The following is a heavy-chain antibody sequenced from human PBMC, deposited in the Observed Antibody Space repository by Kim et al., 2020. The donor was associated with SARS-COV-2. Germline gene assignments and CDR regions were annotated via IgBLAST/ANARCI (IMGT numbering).Heavy chain of an antibody. V-gene: IGHV1-69*13. D-gene: IGHD6-13*01. Sequence: SVKVSCKASGGTFSSYAISWVRQAPGQGLEWMGGIIPIFGTANYAQKFQGRVTITADESTSTAYMELSSLRSEDTAVYYCARVARPYSCSWARYWYFDLWGRGTLVTVSS. CDR3: ARVARPYSCSWARYWYFDL. CDR1: GGTFSSYA. CDR2: IIPIFGTA. J-gene: IGHJ2*01.